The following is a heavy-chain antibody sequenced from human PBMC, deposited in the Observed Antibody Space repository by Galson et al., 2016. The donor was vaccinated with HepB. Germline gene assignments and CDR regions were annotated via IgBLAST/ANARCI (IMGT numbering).Heavy chain of an antibody. CDR1: GYSFNGYG. V-gene: IGHV1-18*01. D-gene: IGHD6-25*01. Sequence: SVKVSCKASGYSFNGYGISWVRQAPGQGLEWMGWISAYNGDTKFAEKFQGRVTMTTDTSTSTAYMELRSLRSDDAAVYYCARYRAATACSDFWGQGTLVTVSS. CDR2: ISAYNGDT. J-gene: IGHJ4*02. CDR3: ARYRAATACSDF.